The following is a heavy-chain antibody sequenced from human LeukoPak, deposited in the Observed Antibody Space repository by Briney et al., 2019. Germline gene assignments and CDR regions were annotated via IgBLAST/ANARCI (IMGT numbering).Heavy chain of an antibody. Sequence: SETLSLTCTVSGASITSYYWSWIRQPPGKGLGWIGYIDNSGSTNSKPSLKSRVTISVDTSQNQFSLKLSSVTAADKAVYYCARATVTGRGPFDYWGQGTLVTVSS. J-gene: IGHJ4*02. CDR2: IDNSGST. V-gene: IGHV4-59*01. D-gene: IGHD3-9*01. CDR1: GASITSYY. CDR3: ARATVTGRGPFDY.